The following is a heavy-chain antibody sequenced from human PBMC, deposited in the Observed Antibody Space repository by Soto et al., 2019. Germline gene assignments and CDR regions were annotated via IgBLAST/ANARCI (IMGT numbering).Heavy chain of an antibody. J-gene: IGHJ5*02. CDR2: IYPGDSDI. CDR3: TRDMVNSGDTDNFDP. Sequence: PGESLKISCKGSGYNFDNYWIGWVRQMPGKGLEWMGIIYPGDSDIRYSPSFQGQVTISADKSITTTYLQWSSLTASDTAMYYCTRDMVNSGDTDNFDPWGQETLVTVAS. D-gene: IGHD2-21*01. V-gene: IGHV5-51*01. CDR1: GYNFDNYW.